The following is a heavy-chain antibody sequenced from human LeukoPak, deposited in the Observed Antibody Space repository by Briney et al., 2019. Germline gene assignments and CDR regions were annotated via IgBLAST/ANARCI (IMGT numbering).Heavy chain of an antibody. V-gene: IGHV3-30*03. Sequence: PGGSLRLSCAASGFTFSSYVMHWVRQAPGKGLEWVAVISYDGSNKYYADSVKGRFTISRDNSKNTVYLQMNSLRAEDTAVYYCARDQGCSSTNCYSLFFHYWGQGTLVSVSS. D-gene: IGHD2-2*01. CDR2: ISYDGSNK. J-gene: IGHJ4*02. CDR3: ARDQGCSSTNCYSLFFHY. CDR1: GFTFSSYV.